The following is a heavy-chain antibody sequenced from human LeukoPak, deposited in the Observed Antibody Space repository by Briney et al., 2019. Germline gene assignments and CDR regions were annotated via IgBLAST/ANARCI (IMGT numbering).Heavy chain of an antibody. CDR3: ARGRNSVYYFNVVAPYYFDY. J-gene: IGHJ4*02. Sequence: ASVKVSCKASGYTFTGYYMHWVRQAPGQGLEWMGRINPNSGGTNYAQKFQGRVTMTRDTSFNTAYMDLSRLRSDDTAVYYCARGRNSVYYFNVVAPYYFDYWGQGTLVTVSS. V-gene: IGHV1-2*06. CDR1: GYTFTGYY. D-gene: IGHD3-22*01. CDR2: INPNSGGT.